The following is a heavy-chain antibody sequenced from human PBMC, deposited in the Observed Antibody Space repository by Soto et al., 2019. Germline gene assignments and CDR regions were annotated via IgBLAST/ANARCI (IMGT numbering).Heavy chain of an antibody. V-gene: IGHV3-21*01. Sequence: PGGSLRLSCVASAFNFNHFPMHWVRQAPGKGLQWLASITTTSTYKYYADSVKGRFSISRDNAKNSLYLELTNLRSEDTAVYYCARENCSTNSATPGMDAWGLGDTLPVSS. J-gene: IGHJ6*02. D-gene: IGHD2-2*01. CDR1: AFNFNHFP. CDR2: ITTTSTYK. CDR3: ARENCSTNSATPGMDA.